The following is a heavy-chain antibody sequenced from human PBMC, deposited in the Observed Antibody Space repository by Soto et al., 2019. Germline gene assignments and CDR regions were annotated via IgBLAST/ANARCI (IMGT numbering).Heavy chain of an antibody. V-gene: IGHV4-34*01. CDR2: INHSGST. Sequence: PSETLSLTCAVYGGSFSGYYWSWIRQPPGKGLEWIGEINHSGSTNYNPSNKSRVTISVDTSKKQISQKMSTVTAADTAVYYCARVIAVAGTPYYGMDVWGQGTTVTVSS. CDR1: GGSFSGYY. CDR3: ARVIAVAGTPYYGMDV. J-gene: IGHJ6*02. D-gene: IGHD6-19*01.